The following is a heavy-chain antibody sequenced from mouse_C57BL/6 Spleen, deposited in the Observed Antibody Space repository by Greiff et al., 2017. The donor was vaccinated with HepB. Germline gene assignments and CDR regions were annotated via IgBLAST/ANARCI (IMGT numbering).Heavy chain of an antibody. V-gene: IGHV1-53*01. CDR1: GYTFTSYW. CDR2: INPSNGGT. Sequence: QVQLQQPGTELVKPGASVKLSCKASGYTFTSYWIHWVKQRPGQGLEWIGNINPSNGGTNYNEKFKSKATLTVDKSSSTAYMQLSSLTSEDSAVYYCAREDDYDAFYYAMDYWGQGTSVTVSS. J-gene: IGHJ4*01. CDR3: AREDDYDAFYYAMDY. D-gene: IGHD2-4*01.